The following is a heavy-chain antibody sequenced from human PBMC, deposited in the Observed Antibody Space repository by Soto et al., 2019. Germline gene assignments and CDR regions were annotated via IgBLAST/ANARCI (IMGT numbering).Heavy chain of an antibody. Sequence: GGSLRLSCAASGFTFSSYGMHWVRQAPGKGLEWVAVISYDGSNKYYADSVKGRFTISRDNSKNTLYLQMNSLRAEDTAVYYCAKDGYDSSGYYFWRGMDVWGQGTTVTVSS. CDR1: GFTFSSYG. D-gene: IGHD3-22*01. CDR2: ISYDGSNK. V-gene: IGHV3-30*18. CDR3: AKDGYDSSGYYFWRGMDV. J-gene: IGHJ6*02.